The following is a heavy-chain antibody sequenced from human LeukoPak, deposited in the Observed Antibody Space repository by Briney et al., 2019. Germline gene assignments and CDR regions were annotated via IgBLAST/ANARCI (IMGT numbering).Heavy chain of an antibody. V-gene: IGHV1-8*01. CDR1: GYTFTSYD. D-gene: IGHD6-6*01. Sequence: ASVKVSCKASGYTFTSYDINWVRQATGQGLEWMGWMNPNSGNTGYAQKFQGRVTMTRNTSISTAYMELSSLRSEDTAVCYCARGLFPARHAKGYAFDIWGQGTMVTVSS. J-gene: IGHJ3*02. CDR3: ARGLFPARHAKGYAFDI. CDR2: MNPNSGNT.